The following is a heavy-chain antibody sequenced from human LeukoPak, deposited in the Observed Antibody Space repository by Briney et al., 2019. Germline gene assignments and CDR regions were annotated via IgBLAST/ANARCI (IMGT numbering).Heavy chain of an antibody. CDR3: ARVSSGATTVDY. V-gene: IGHV4-39*07. D-gene: IGHD1-26*01. J-gene: IGHJ4*02. Sequence: PSETLSLTCTVSGGSIRSSYYYWGWIRQPPGKGLEWIGSIYDSGSTYYNPSLKSRVTISVDTSKNQFSLKLSSVTAADTAVYYCARVSSGATTVDYWGQGTLVTVSS. CDR2: IYDSGST. CDR1: GGSIRSSYYY.